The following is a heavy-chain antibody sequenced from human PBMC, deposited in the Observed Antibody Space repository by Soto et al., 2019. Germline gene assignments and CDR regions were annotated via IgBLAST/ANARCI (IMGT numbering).Heavy chain of an antibody. CDR3: ARELEGSYYYDSSGYYYLTPYFDY. V-gene: IGHV3-7*05. CDR1: GFTFSSYW. J-gene: IGHJ4*02. D-gene: IGHD3-22*01. Sequence: GGSLRLSCAASGFTFSSYWMSWVRQAPGKGLEWVANIKQDGSEKYYVDSVKGRFTISRDNAKNSLYLQMNSLGAEDTAVYYCARELEGSYYYDSSGYYYLTPYFDYWGQGTLVTVSS. CDR2: IKQDGSEK.